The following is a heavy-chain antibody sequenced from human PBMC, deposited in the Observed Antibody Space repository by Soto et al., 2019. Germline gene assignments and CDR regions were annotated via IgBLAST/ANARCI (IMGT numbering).Heavy chain of an antibody. CDR3: ARSTGEAFDL. CDR1: GYTFTRYA. CDR2: INVGNGNT. Sequence: QVQLVQSGAEEKKPGASVKLSCKASGYTFTRYAIHWVRQAPGQRPEWMGWINVGNGNTKYSQKIQGRVTIIRDTSATTAYMELSSLRSEDTAVYYCARSTGEAFDLWGQGTLVTVSS. V-gene: IGHV1-3*05. J-gene: IGHJ5*02.